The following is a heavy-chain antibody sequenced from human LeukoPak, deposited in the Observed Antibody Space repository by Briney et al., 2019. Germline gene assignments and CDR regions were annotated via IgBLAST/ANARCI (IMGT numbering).Heavy chain of an antibody. D-gene: IGHD1-26*01. CDR1: GGTFSSYA. V-gene: IGHV1-69*01. Sequence: VKVSCKASGGTFSSYAISWVRQAPGQGVEWMGGIIPIFGTANYAQKFQGRVTINADESTSTAYMELSSLRSDDTAVYYCARDYVIQKWVPLGLWGQGTLVTVSS. CDR2: IIPIFGTA. J-gene: IGHJ4*02. CDR3: ARDYVIQKWVPLGL.